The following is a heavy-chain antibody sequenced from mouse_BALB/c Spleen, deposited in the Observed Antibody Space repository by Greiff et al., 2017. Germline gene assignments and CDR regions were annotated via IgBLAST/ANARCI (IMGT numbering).Heavy chain of an antibody. CDR1: GYSITSGYY. CDR3: AREGPYYAMDY. V-gene: IGHV3-6*02. CDR2: ISYDGSN. Sequence: VQLKESGPGLVKPSQSLSLTCSVTGYSITSGYYWHWIRQFPGNKLEWMGYISYDGSNNYNPSLKNRISITRDTSKNQFFLKLNSVTTEDTATYYCAREGPYYAMDYWGQGTSVTVSS. J-gene: IGHJ4*01.